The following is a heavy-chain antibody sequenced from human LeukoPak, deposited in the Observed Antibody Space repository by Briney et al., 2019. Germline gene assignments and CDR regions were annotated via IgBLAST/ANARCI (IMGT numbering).Heavy chain of an antibody. CDR1: GFTFSSYA. CDR3: ARGTVQLGPYFDY. V-gene: IGHV3-33*08. J-gene: IGHJ4*02. CDR2: IWYDGSNK. D-gene: IGHD1-1*01. Sequence: GGSLRLSCAASGFTFSSYAMHWVRQDPGKGLEWVAVIWYDGSNKYYADSVKGRFTISRDNSKNTLYLQMNSLRAEDTTVYYCARGTVQLGPYFDYWGQGTLVTVSS.